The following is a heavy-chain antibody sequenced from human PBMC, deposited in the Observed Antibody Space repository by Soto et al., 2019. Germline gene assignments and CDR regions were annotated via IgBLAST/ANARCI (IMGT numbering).Heavy chain of an antibody. CDR1: GFTFSSYA. D-gene: IGHD6-19*01. J-gene: IGHJ6*02. V-gene: IGHV3-30-3*01. Sequence: GGSLRLSCAASGFTFSSYAMSWVRQAPGKGLEWVAVISYDGSNKYYADSVKGRFTISRDNSKNTLYLQMNSLRAEDTAVYYCARDRRTPGPGIAVAGYYYYGMDVWGQGTTVTVSS. CDR2: ISYDGSNK. CDR3: ARDRRTPGPGIAVAGYYYYGMDV.